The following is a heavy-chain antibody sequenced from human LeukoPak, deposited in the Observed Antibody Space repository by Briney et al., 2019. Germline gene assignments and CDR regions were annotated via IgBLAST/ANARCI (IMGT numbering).Heavy chain of an antibody. D-gene: IGHD6-19*01. J-gene: IGHJ1*01. Sequence: SVKVSCKASGYTFTGYYMHWVRQAPGQGLEWMGWINPNSGGTNYAQKFQGRVTMTRDTSISTAYMELSRLRSDDTAVYYCARDLAGGFGYSNGWYRYFQHWGQGTLVTVSS. CDR1: GYTFTGYY. CDR2: INPNSGGT. V-gene: IGHV1-2*02. CDR3: ARDLAGGFGYSNGWYRYFQH.